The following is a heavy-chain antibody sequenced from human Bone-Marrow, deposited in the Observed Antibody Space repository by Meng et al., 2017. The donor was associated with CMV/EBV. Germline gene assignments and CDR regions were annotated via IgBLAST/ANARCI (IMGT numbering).Heavy chain of an antibody. CDR1: GGSISSGGYY. Sequence: TCTLSGGSISSGGYYWSWIRQHPGTGLEWIGYIYYSGSTYYNPSLKSRVTISVDTFKNQFSLKLSSVTAADTAVYYCARSGWTDFDYWGQGTLVTVSS. CDR3: ARSGWTDFDY. CDR2: IYYSGST. D-gene: IGHD6-19*01. J-gene: IGHJ4*02. V-gene: IGHV4-31*03.